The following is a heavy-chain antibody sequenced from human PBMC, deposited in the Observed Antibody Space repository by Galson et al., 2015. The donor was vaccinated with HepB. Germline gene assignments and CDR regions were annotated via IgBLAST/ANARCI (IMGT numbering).Heavy chain of an antibody. V-gene: IGHV1-18*04. Sequence: SVKVSCKASGYTFTSNGIAWVRQAPGQGLEWMGWISPYNGDTNYAQKIQGRVTMTTDTSTSTAYMDLRSLRSDDTAVYYCARSGSVLIRTYDYWGQGTLVIVSS. CDR3: ARSGSVLIRTYDY. J-gene: IGHJ4*02. CDR2: ISPYNGDT. CDR1: GYTFTSNG. D-gene: IGHD5-12*01.